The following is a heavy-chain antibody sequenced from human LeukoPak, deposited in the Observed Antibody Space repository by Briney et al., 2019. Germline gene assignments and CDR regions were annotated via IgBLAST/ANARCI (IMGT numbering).Heavy chain of an antibody. D-gene: IGHD6-6*01. Sequence: GGSLRLSCAASGFTVSSNYMSWVRQAPGKGLEWVSVIYSGGSTYYADSVKGRFTISRDNSKNMLYLQMSSLRAEDTAVYYCAKYHQVSSRRFDYWGQGTLVTVSS. V-gene: IGHV3-53*01. CDR1: GFTVSSNY. CDR3: AKYHQVSSRRFDY. CDR2: IYSGGST. J-gene: IGHJ4*02.